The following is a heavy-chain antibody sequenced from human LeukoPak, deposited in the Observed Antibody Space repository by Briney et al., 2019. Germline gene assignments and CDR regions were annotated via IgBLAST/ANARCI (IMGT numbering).Heavy chain of an antibody. CDR1: GYSFTSYW. CDR3: ARLKTTVTTQYYFDY. V-gene: IGHV5-51*01. J-gene: IGHJ4*02. D-gene: IGHD4-17*01. CDR2: IYPGDSDT. Sequence: GESLKISCKGSGYSFTSYWIGWVRQMPGKGLEWMGIIYPGDSDTRYSPSFQGQVTISADKSISTAYLQWSSLKASDTAIYYCARLKTTVTTQYYFDYWGQGTLVTVSS.